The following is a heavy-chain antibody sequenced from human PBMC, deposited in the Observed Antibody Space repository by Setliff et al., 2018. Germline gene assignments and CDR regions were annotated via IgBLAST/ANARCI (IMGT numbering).Heavy chain of an antibody. CDR1: GYTFTSYG. Sequence: ASVKVSCKASGYTFTSYGISWVRQAPGQGLEWMGWISAYNGNTNYAQKLQGRVTMTTDTSTSTAYMELRSLRSDDTAGYYCARGGYRAEYGDYGDAFDIWGQGTMVTVSS. CDR2: ISAYNGNT. V-gene: IGHV1-18*01. J-gene: IGHJ3*02. CDR3: ARGGYRAEYGDYGDAFDI. D-gene: IGHD4-17*01.